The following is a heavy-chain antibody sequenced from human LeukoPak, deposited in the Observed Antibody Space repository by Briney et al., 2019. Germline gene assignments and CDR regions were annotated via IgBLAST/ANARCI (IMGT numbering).Heavy chain of an antibody. CDR2: IYYSGST. J-gene: IGHJ5*02. D-gene: IGHD3-3*01. Sequence: KPSETLSLTCTVSGGSISSYYWSWIRQPPGKGLEWIGYIYYSGSTNYNPSLKSRVTISVDTSKNQFSLKLSSVTAADTAVYYCARSEYDFWSGYQNWFDPWGQGTLVTVSS. CDR3: ARSEYDFWSGYQNWFDP. CDR1: GGSISSYY. V-gene: IGHV4-59*01.